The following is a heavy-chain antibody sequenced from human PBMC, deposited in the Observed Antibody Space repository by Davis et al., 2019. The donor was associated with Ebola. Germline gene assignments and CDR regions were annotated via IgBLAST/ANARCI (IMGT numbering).Heavy chain of an antibody. CDR3: AGQPRYYYDSSGRALDY. Sequence: MPSETLSLTCTVSGGSISSSSYYWGWIRQPPGKGLEWIGSIYYSGSTYYNPSLKSRVTISVDTSKNQFSLKLSSVTAADTAVYYYAGQPRYYYDSSGRALDYWGQGTLVTVSS. J-gene: IGHJ4*02. D-gene: IGHD3-22*01. CDR1: GGSISSSSYY. CDR2: IYYSGST. V-gene: IGHV4-39*01.